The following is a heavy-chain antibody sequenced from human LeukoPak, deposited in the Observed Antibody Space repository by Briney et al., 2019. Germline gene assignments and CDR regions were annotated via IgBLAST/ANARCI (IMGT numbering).Heavy chain of an antibody. Sequence: PSETLSLTCAVYGGSFSGYYWSWLRQPPGKGLEWIGEINHSGSTNYNPSLKSRVTISVDTSKNQFSLKLSSVTAADTAVYYCARLVAYCGGAEVGCFDYWGQGTLVTVSS. D-gene: IGHD2-21*01. V-gene: IGHV4-34*01. J-gene: IGHJ4*02. CDR2: INHSGST. CDR1: GGSFSGYY. CDR3: ARLVAYCGGAEVGCFDY.